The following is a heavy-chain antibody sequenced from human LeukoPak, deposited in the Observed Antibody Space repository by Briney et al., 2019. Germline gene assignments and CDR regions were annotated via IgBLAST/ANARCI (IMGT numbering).Heavy chain of an antibody. CDR2: IIASSDTT. V-gene: IGHV3-23*01. Sequence: GGSLRLSCAASAFAFSSYSMTCVRQAPGKGLDWVSSIIASSDTTSYADSVKGRFTTFRYNSKISLFLQMNSLRAEDTAEYYCAKESYPMGSCSTPNCFSDYWGQGTLVTVSS. CDR3: AKESYPMGSCSTPNCFSDY. CDR1: AFAFSSYS. D-gene: IGHD2-2*01. J-gene: IGHJ4*02.